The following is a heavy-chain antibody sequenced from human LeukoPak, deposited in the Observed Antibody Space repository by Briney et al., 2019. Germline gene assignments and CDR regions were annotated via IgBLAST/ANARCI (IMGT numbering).Heavy chain of an antibody. Sequence: GESLKISCKGSGYRFTCYWIGWVRQMPGKGLEWMGIIYPGDSDTRYSPSFQGQVTISADKSISTAYLQWSSLKASDTAMYYCARASYSSSWKFDYWGQGTLVTVSS. CDR2: IYPGDSDT. J-gene: IGHJ4*02. CDR1: GYRFTCYW. V-gene: IGHV5-51*01. CDR3: ARASYSSSWKFDY. D-gene: IGHD6-13*01.